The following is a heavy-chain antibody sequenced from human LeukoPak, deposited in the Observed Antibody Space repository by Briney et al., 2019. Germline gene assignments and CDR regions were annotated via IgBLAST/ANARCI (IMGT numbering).Heavy chain of an antibody. J-gene: IGHJ4*02. CDR3: ARDPGYDSSGYALGY. D-gene: IGHD3-22*01. Sequence: PGGSLRLSCAASGFTFSSYAMSWVRQAPGKGLEWVSAISGSGGSTYYADSVKGRFTISRDNSKNTLYLQMNSLRAEDTAVYYCARDPGYDSSGYALGYWGQGTLVTVSS. CDR2: ISGSGGST. CDR1: GFTFSSYA. V-gene: IGHV3-23*01.